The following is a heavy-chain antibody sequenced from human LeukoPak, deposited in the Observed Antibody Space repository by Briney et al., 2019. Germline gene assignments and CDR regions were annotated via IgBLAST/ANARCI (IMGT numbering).Heavy chain of an antibody. CDR1: GGSISGYY. V-gene: IGHV4-59*01. D-gene: IGHD2-8*01. Sequence: KPSETLSLTCTVSGGSISGYYWSWIRQPPGKGLEWIGYIYYSGSTNYNPSLKSRVTISVDTPKNQFSLKLSSVTAADTAVYYCARGATKWAFDIWGQGTMVTVSS. CDR2: IYYSGST. CDR3: ARGATKWAFDI. J-gene: IGHJ3*02.